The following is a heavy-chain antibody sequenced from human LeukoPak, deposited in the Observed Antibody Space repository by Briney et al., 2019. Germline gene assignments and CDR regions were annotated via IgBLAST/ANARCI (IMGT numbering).Heavy chain of an antibody. V-gene: IGHV3-48*03. CDR2: ISSSGSTI. D-gene: IGHD3-16*01. CDR3: ARERVGDGGAGSYVN. CDR1: GFTFSSYE. J-gene: IGHJ4*02. Sequence: PGGSLRLSCAASGFTFSSYEMNWVRQAPGKGLEWVSYISSSGSTIYYADSVQGRFTISRDKAKNSLYLQMNSLRAEDTAVYYCARERVGDGGAGSYVNCGQGTLVTVSS.